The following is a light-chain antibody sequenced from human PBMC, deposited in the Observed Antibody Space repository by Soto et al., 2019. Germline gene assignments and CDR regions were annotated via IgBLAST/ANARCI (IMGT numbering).Light chain of an antibody. CDR1: SSDVGGYNY. CDR2: DVS. CDR3: RSYTSSSTRV. J-gene: IGLJ1*01. V-gene: IGLV2-14*01. Sequence: QSALTQPASVSGSPGQSITISCTGTSSDVGGYNYISWYQQHPGKAPKLMIYDVSNRPSGVSSRFSGSKSGNTASLTISGLQAEDEADYYCRSYTSSSTRVFGPGTKLTVL.